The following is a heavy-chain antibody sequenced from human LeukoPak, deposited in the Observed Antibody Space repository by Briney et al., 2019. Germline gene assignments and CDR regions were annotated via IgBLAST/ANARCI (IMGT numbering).Heavy chain of an antibody. CDR3: ARGDYAAGDFDY. CDR1: GFTFSSYS. CDR2: ISSSSTYI. Sequence: GGSLRLSCAASGFTFSSYSMNWVRQAPGKGLEWVSSISSSSTYINHADSVKGQFTISRDNAKNSLYLQMNSLRAEDTALYYCARGDYAAGDFDYWGQGTLVTVSS. V-gene: IGHV3-21*04. D-gene: IGHD2-2*01. J-gene: IGHJ4*02.